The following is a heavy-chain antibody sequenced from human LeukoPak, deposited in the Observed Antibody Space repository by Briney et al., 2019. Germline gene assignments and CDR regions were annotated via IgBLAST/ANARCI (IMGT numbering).Heavy chain of an antibody. CDR1: GFTFSSYA. CDR3: AKTPRSATSY. Sequence: GGSLRLSCAASGFTFSSYAMSWVRQAPGKGLEWVSAISGSGGCTYYADSVKGRFTISRDNSKNTLYLQMNSPRAEDTAVYYCAKTPRSATSYWGQGTLVTVSS. CDR2: ISGSGGCT. J-gene: IGHJ4*02. D-gene: IGHD4-17*01. V-gene: IGHV3-23*01.